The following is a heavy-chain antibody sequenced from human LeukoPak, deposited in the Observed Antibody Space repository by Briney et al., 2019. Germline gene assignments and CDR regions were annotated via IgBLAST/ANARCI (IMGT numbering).Heavy chain of an antibody. Sequence: SETPSLTCTVSGGSISTSHPYCGWIRQPPGKGLQWIGSILYSGATYYNPSLESRVTSSLDPPKTLLSLKLTSVTASDTAVYFCARHLSGKKDFWGQGGLVTVSS. V-gene: IGHV4-39*01. CDR3: ARHLSGKKDF. D-gene: IGHD3-10*01. J-gene: IGHJ4*02. CDR2: ILYSGAT. CDR1: GGSISTSHPY.